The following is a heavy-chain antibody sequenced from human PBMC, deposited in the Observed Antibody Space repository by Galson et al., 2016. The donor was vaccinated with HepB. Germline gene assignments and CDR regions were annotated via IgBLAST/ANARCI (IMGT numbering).Heavy chain of an antibody. Sequence: SLRLSCAASGFAFSSHSMNWVRQAPGKGLEWVSAISGSGGSTYHADSVKGRFTISRDNSKNTLNLQMDSLRVEDTALYFCAKRAGGGTYYAIDYWGQGTLVTVSS. D-gene: IGHD1-26*01. CDR3: AKRAGGGTYYAIDY. J-gene: IGHJ4*02. V-gene: IGHV3-23*01. CDR2: ISGSGGST. CDR1: GFAFSSHS.